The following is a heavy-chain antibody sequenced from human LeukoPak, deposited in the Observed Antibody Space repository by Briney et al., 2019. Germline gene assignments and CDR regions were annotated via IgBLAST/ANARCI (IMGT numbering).Heavy chain of an antibody. CDR2: IYYSGST. CDR1: GVSISGYY. D-gene: IGHD6-13*01. J-gene: IGHJ4*02. Sequence: SETLSLTCTVSGVSISGYYWSWIRQPPGKGLEWIGYIYYSGSTNYNPSLKSRVTISVDTSKNQFSLKLSSVTAADTAVYYCARSSSVAVAGSRFDYWGQGALVTVSS. CDR3: ARSSSVAVAGSRFDY. V-gene: IGHV4-59*01.